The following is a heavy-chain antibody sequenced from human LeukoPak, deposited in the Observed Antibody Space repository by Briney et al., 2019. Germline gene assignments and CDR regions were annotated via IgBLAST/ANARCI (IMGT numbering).Heavy chain of an antibody. V-gene: IGHV4-4*07. D-gene: IGHD6-13*01. CDR2: IYTSGST. J-gene: IGHJ4*02. CDR3: ARVVYSSSWYVDY. Sequence: PETLSLTCPVSGGSISSYYWSWIRQPAGEGLEWIGRIYTSGSTNYNPSLKRRVTMSVDTSKNQFSLKLSSVTAADTAVYYCARVVYSSSWYVDYWGQGTLVTVSS. CDR1: GGSISSYY.